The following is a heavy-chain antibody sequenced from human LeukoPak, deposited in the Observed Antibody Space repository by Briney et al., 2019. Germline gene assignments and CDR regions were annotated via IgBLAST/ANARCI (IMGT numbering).Heavy chain of an antibody. V-gene: IGHV3-23*01. D-gene: IGHD3-22*01. CDR3: AKDWDYYDSSGYYSGAFDI. CDR2: ISGSGGST. Sequence: GGSLRLSCAASGFTFRSYAMSWVRQAPGKGLEWVSAISGSGGSTYYADSVKGRFTISRDNSKNALYLQMNSLRAEDTAVYYCAKDWDYYDSSGYYSGAFDIWGQGTMVTVSS. CDR1: GFTFRSYA. J-gene: IGHJ3*02.